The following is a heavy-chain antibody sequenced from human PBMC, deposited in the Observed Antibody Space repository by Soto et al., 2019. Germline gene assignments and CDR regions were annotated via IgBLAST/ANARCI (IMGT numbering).Heavy chain of an antibody. D-gene: IGHD2-2*01. V-gene: IGHV3-23*01. Sequence: GGSLRLSCAASGFTFTNYAMTWVRQAPGKGLEWVSVISGSDSSTYYADSVKGRFTISRDNFKNTLFLQMKSLRADDTAIYYCANGSSTSSRDPDYWGRGTLVTVSS. CDR1: GFTFTNYA. J-gene: IGHJ4*02. CDR3: ANGSSTSSRDPDY. CDR2: ISGSDSST.